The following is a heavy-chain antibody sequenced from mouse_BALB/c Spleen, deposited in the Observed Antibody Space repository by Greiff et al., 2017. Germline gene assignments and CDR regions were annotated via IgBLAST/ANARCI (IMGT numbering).Heavy chain of an antibody. CDR1: GFSLTSYG. CDR3: ARDDYDDYYYAMDY. D-gene: IGHD2-4*01. V-gene: IGHV2-9*02. J-gene: IGHJ4*01. Sequence: VQGVESGPGLVAPSQSLSITCTVSGFSLTSYGVHWVRPPPGKGLEWLGVIWAGGSTNYNSALMSRLSISKDNSTSQVFLKMNSLQTDDTAMYYCARDDYDDYYYAMDYWGQGTSVTVSS. CDR2: IWAGGST.